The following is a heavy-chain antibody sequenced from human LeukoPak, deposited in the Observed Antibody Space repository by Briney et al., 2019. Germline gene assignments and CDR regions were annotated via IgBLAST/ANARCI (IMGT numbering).Heavy chain of an antibody. D-gene: IGHD3-10*01. CDR3: ARDLSEPFVVLLWFGELLNRTGSYSDY. CDR2: ISYDGSSK. J-gene: IGHJ4*02. Sequence: PGGSLRLSCAASGFTFSSYGMHWVRQAPGKGLEWVAVISYDGSSKYYADSVKGRFTISRDNSKTTPYLQMHGMTAEDTAVYYCARDLSEPFVVLLWFGELLNRTGSYSDYWGQGTLVTVSS. V-gene: IGHV3-30*03. CDR1: GFTFSSYG.